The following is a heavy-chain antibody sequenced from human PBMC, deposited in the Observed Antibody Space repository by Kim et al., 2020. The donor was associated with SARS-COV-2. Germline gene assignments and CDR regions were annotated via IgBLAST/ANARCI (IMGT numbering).Heavy chain of an antibody. J-gene: IGHJ4*02. D-gene: IGHD3-10*01. V-gene: IGHV1-18*01. Sequence: ASVKVSCKASGHSFTSYGISWLRQAPGEGLEYMGWISGYNGNTNYAQKFQGRVTMTTDTSTSTAYMELKSLRSDDTAVYYCARDQKYGELTYFDYWGQGT. CDR2: ISGYNGNT. CDR1: GHSFTSYG. CDR3: ARDQKYGELTYFDY.